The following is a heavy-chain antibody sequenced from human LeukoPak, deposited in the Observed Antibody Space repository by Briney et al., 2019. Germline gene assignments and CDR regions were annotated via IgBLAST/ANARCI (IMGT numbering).Heavy chain of an antibody. Sequence: GGSLRLSCAASGFTFGNYAMTWVRQAPGKGLEWVSAIRSSGATTYYADSVKGRFTISRDNSKNTVNLQMNSLRAEDTAIYYCTKARDDYGVDTIDSWGQGTLVTVSS. D-gene: IGHD3-3*01. V-gene: IGHV3-23*01. J-gene: IGHJ4*02. CDR2: IRSSGATT. CDR1: GFTFGNYA. CDR3: TKARDDYGVDTIDS.